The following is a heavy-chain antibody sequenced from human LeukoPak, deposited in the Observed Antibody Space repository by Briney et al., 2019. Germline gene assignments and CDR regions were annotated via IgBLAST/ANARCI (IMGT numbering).Heavy chain of an antibody. CDR3: ARGHSSWQNDAFDI. CDR2: IIPIFGTA. Sequence: SVKVSCKASGGTFSSYAISWVRQAPGQGLEWMGGIIPIFGTANYAQKSQGRVTITADKSTSTAYMELSSLRSEDTAVYYCARGHSSWQNDAFDIWGQGTMVTVSS. J-gene: IGHJ3*02. CDR1: GGTFSSYA. V-gene: IGHV1-69*06. D-gene: IGHD6-13*01.